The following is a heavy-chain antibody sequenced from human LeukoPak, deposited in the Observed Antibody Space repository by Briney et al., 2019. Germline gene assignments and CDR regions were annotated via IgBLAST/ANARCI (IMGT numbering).Heavy chain of an antibody. CDR1: GFTFSSYW. J-gene: IGHJ6*02. Sequence: GGSLRLSCAASGFTFSSYWMHWVRQAPGKGLVWVSRINSDGSSISYADSVKGRFTISRDNAKNTLYLQMDRLRAEDTAVYYCASDLGMPPYYYYGMDVWGQGTTVTVSS. CDR2: INSDGSSI. V-gene: IGHV3-74*01. D-gene: IGHD2-2*01. CDR3: ASDLGMPPYYYYGMDV.